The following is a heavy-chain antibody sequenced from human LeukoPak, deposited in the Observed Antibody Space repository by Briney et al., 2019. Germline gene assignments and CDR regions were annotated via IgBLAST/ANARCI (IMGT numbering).Heavy chain of an antibody. CDR2: ISGSGGST. D-gene: IGHD5-18*01. CDR1: GFTFSSYA. V-gene: IGHV3-23*01. CDR3: ARKRGYSYGPPDH. J-gene: IGHJ4*02. Sequence: GGSLRLSCAASGFTFSSYAMSWVRQAPGKGLEWVSAISGSGGSTYYADSVKGRFTISRDNPKNSLHLQMSSLRAEDTAVYYCARKRGYSYGPPDHWGQGTLVTVSS.